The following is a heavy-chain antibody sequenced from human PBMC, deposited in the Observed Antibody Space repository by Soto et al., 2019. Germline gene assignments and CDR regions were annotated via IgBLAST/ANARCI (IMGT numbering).Heavy chain of an antibody. CDR3: AVGYCGSASCSREYFQH. CDR2: IYHSGSI. D-gene: IGHD2-2*01. V-gene: IGHV4-38-2*01. J-gene: IGHJ1*01. CDR1: GYSISIGYY. Sequence: SETLSLTCAVSGYSISIGYYWGWLRQPPGKGLEWIATIYHSGSIFHNPSLKRRVTISVDTSKNQFSLKLRSVTAADTAVYYCAVGYCGSASCSREYFQHWGQGTLVTVSS.